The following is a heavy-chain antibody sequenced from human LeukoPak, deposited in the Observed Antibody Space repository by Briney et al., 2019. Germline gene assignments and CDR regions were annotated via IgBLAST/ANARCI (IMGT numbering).Heavy chain of an antibody. CDR3: ARDSGSYSGFDY. J-gene: IGHJ4*02. D-gene: IGHD1-26*01. CDR2: IYYSGST. V-gene: IGHV4-59*01. Sequence: SETLSLTCTVSGGSISSYYWSWIRQPPGKGLEWIGYIYYSGSTNYNPSLKRRVTISVDKYKNQFSQKLSSVTAADTAVYYCARDSGSYSGFDYWGQGTLVTVSS. CDR1: GGSISSYY.